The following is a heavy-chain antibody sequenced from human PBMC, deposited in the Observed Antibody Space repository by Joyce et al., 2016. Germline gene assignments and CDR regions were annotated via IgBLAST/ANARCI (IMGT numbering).Heavy chain of an antibody. CDR1: GFAVSYNY. J-gene: IGHJ4*02. CDR3: AREERGAPPYYFDY. D-gene: IGHD1-26*01. V-gene: IGHV3-53*01. Sequence: EVQLVESGGGLIQPGGSLRLSCAASGFAVSYNYLSWVRQAPGQGLEWVSVIYSGGGTTYYADSVKGRFTISRDNSKNTLYLQMNSLRADDTAVYYCAREERGAPPYYFDYWGQGTLVTVSS. CDR2: IYSGGGTT.